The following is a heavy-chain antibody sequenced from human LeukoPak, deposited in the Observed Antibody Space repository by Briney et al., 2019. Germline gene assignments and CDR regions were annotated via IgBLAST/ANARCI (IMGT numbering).Heavy chain of an antibody. J-gene: IGHJ6*02. Sequence: GGSLRLSCAASGFTFSSYWMNWARQAPGQGLEWVASIYHNGNVNYYVDSVKGRFTISRDNAKNSLYLQMSNLRAEDTDVYFCARGGGLDVWGQGATVTVSS. CDR3: ARGGGLDV. CDR1: GFTFSSYW. D-gene: IGHD3-16*01. CDR2: IYHNGNVN. V-gene: IGHV3-7*03.